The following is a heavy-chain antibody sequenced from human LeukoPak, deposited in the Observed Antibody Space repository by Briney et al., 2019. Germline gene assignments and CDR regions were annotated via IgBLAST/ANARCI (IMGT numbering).Heavy chain of an antibody. Sequence: GGSLRLSCAASGFTFSSYWMSWVRQTPGKGLEWVANIKQDGSEKYYVDSVKGRFTISRDNAKNSLYLQMNSLRAEDSAVYYCTRDGAESTPNDYWGQGTLVTVSS. CDR1: GFTFSSYW. D-gene: IGHD2-2*01. V-gene: IGHV3-7*01. J-gene: IGHJ4*02. CDR2: IKQDGSEK. CDR3: TRDGAESTPNDY.